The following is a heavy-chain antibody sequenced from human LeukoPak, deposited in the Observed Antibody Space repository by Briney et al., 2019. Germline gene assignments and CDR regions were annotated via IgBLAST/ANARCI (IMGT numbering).Heavy chain of an antibody. CDR3: AVRDHYYYYMDV. J-gene: IGHJ6*03. D-gene: IGHD4-17*01. CDR1: GYTFTGCY. CDR2: INPNSGGT. Sequence: ASVKVSCKASGYTFTGCYMHWVRQAPGQGLEWMGWINPNSGGTNYAQKFQGRVTMTTDTSTSTAYMELRSLRSEDTAVYYCAVRDHYYYYMDVWGKGTTVTISS. V-gene: IGHV1-2*02.